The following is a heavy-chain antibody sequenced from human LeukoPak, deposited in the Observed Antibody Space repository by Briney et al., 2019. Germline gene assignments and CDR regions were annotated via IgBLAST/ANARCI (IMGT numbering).Heavy chain of an antibody. CDR2: INPNSGGT. J-gene: IGHJ6*03. CDR3: ARGSYSSGWYDYYYMDV. CDR1: GYTFTGYY. D-gene: IGHD6-19*01. V-gene: IGHV1-2*02. Sequence: ASVKVSCKASGYTFTGYYMHWVRQAPGQGLEWMGWINPNSGGTNYAQKFQGRVTMTRDTSISTAYMELSRLRSDDTAVYYCARGSYSSGWYDYYYMDVWGKGTTVTISS.